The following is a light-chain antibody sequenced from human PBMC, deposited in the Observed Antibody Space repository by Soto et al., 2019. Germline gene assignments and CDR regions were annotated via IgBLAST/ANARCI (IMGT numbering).Light chain of an antibody. V-gene: IGKV3-20*01. Sequence: EIGWPQSPGTLSFSPRERATLSCRASQSVSSSYLAWYQQKPGQAPRLLIYGASSRATGIPDRFSGSGSGTDFTLTISRLEPEDFAVYYCQQYGSSWTFGQGTKV. J-gene: IGKJ1*01. CDR2: GAS. CDR1: QSVSSSY. CDR3: QQYGSSWT.